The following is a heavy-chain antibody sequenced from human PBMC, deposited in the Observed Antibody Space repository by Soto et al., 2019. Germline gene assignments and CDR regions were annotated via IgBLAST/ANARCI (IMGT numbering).Heavy chain of an antibody. V-gene: IGHV6-1*01. CDR1: GDSVSSNSAA. CDR2: TYYRSKWYN. J-gene: IGHJ6*02. CDR3: ARDGAMIQQLYYYCGMDV. Sequence: SQTLSLTCVISGDSVSSNSAAWNWIRQSPSRGLEWLGRTYYRSKWYNDYAVSVKSRITINPDTSKNQFSLQLNSVTPEDTAVYYCARDGAMIQQLYYYCGMDVWGQGTTVTVS. D-gene: IGHD5-18*01.